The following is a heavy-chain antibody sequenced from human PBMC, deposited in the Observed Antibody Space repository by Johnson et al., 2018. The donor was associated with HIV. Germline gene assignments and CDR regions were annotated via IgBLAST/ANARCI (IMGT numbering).Heavy chain of an antibody. D-gene: IGHD3-22*01. J-gene: IGHJ3*02. V-gene: IGHV3-23*04. Sequence: VQLVESGGGLVKPGGSLRLSCAVSGFTFRNAWVSWVRQAPGKGLEWVSGIIPSGTGTHYADSVEGRFTISRDNSRNTLYLHMNSLRGEDTAVYYCASRNRGGHYYYDSRTDAFDIWGQGTMVTVSS. CDR3: ASRNRGGHYYYDSRTDAFDI. CDR2: IPSGTGT. CDR1: GFTFRNAW.